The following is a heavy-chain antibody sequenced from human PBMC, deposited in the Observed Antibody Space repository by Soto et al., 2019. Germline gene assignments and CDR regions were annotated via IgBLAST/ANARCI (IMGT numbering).Heavy chain of an antibody. J-gene: IGHJ6*02. D-gene: IGHD1-26*01. CDR1: GFTFSSYS. CDR3: VRGGSYTYYDYYYGIDV. V-gene: IGHV3-48*02. CDR2: ISSSSSTI. Sequence: EVQLVESGGGLVQPGGSLRLSCAASGFTFSSYSMNWVRQAPGKGLEWVSYISSSSSTIYYADSVKGRFTISRDNAKNSLYVRMNILRDEDTAVYYCVRGGSYTYYDYYYGIDVWGQGTNVTVSS.